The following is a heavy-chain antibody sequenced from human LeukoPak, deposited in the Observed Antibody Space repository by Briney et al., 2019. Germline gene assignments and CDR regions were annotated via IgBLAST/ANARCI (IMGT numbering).Heavy chain of an antibody. J-gene: IGHJ6*03. Sequence: ASVKVSCKSSGYTFIDHYMHWVRQAPGQGLEWMGWINPKSGDTNYPQKFQGRVTMTGDTSISTVYMELSSLTSDGTALYYCATEGQYYYYLDVWGKGTTVIVSS. CDR1: GYTFIDHY. V-gene: IGHV1-2*02. D-gene: IGHD4-11*01. CDR2: INPKSGDT. CDR3: ATEGQYYYYLDV.